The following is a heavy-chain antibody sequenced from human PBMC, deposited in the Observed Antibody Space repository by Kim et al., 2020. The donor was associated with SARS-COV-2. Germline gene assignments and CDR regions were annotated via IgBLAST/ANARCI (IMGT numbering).Heavy chain of an antibody. CDR3: ARHHSGSERVDAFDI. CDR2: IIPIFGTA. J-gene: IGHJ3*02. CDR1: GGTFSSYA. V-gene: IGHV1-69*13. D-gene: IGHD1-26*01. Sequence: SVKVSCKASGGTFSSYAISWVRQAPGQGLEWMGGIIPIFGTANYAQKFQGRVTITADESTSTAYMELSSLRSEDTAVYYCARHHSGSERVDAFDIWGQGTMVTVSS.